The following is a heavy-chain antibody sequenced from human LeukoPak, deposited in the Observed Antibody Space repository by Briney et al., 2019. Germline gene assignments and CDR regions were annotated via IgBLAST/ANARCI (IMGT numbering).Heavy chain of an antibody. D-gene: IGHD3-10*01. CDR2: ISWNSGSI. CDR3: AKAYRPGRAYYYGWGSYSGQLGYYFDY. J-gene: IGHJ4*02. Sequence: GGSLRLSCAASGFTFDDYAMHWVRQAPGKGLEWVSGISWNSGSIGYADSVKGRFTISRDNAKNSLYLQMNSLRAEDMALYYCAKAYRPGRAYYYGWGSYSGQLGYYFDYWGQGTLVTVSS. V-gene: IGHV3-9*03. CDR1: GFTFDDYA.